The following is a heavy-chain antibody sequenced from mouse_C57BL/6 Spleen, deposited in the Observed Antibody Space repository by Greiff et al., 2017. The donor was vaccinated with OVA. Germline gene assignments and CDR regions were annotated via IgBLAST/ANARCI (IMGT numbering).Heavy chain of an antibody. J-gene: IGHJ2*01. Sequence: QVQLQQSGPELVKPGASVKISCKASGYAFSSSWMNWVKQRPGKGLEWIGRIYPGDGDTNYNGKFKGKATRTADKSSSTAYMQLSSLTSEDSAVYFCAITTVVATPLDYWGQGTTLTVSS. D-gene: IGHD1-1*01. CDR3: AITTVVATPLDY. CDR1: GYAFSSSW. V-gene: IGHV1-82*01. CDR2: IYPGDGDT.